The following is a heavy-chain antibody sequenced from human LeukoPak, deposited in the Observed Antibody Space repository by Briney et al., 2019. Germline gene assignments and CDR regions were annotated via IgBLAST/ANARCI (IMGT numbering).Heavy chain of an antibody. V-gene: IGHV3-23*01. J-gene: IGHJ4*02. CDR1: GFTFSNYA. Sequence: PGGSLRLSCQASGFTFSNYAMSWVRQAPGKGLEWVSSVNNGAGETFFADSVKGRFTISRDDSRSMVYLQMNSLSAEHTAVYYCARSGLATCHYWGQGTLVTVSS. D-gene: IGHD3-10*01. CDR3: ARSGLATCHY. CDR2: VNNGAGET.